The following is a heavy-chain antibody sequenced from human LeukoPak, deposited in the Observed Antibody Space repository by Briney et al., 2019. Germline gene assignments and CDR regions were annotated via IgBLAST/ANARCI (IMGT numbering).Heavy chain of an antibody. Sequence: ASVKVSCKASGYTFTSYDINWVRQATGQGLEWTGWMNPNSGNTGYAQKFQGRVTMTRNTSISTAYMELSSLRSEDTAVYYFARNNWNDLYYYYYYMDVWGKGTTVTVSS. V-gene: IGHV1-8*01. CDR3: ARNNWNDLYYYYYYMDV. J-gene: IGHJ6*03. CDR1: GYTFTSYD. D-gene: IGHD1-1*01. CDR2: MNPNSGNT.